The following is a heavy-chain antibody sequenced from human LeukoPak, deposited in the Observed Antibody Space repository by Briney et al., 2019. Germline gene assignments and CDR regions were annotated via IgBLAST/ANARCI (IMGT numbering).Heavy chain of an antibody. Sequence: SGGSLRLSCAASGFTFSSYAMSWVRQAPGKGLEWVSAISGSGGSTYYADSVKGRFTIPRDNSKNTLYLQMNSLRAEDTAVYYCAKSLYAFDSMIVVGDAFDIWGQGTMVTVSS. D-gene: IGHD3-22*01. CDR3: AKSLYAFDSMIVVGDAFDI. CDR1: GFTFSSYA. CDR2: ISGSGGST. J-gene: IGHJ3*02. V-gene: IGHV3-23*01.